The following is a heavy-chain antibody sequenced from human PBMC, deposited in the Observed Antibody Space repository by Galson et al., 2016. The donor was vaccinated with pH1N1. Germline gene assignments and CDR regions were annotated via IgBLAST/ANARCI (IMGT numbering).Heavy chain of an antibody. V-gene: IGHV4-38-2*02. Sequence: ETLSLTCTVSAYSVSASYAWGWIRQPPGKGLEWIGNIIDTGTTFYNPSLKSRVTISLDTSKSQFSLRLKSVTAADTPVYYCARLSIRHTPRDYWGQGILVTVAS. D-gene: IGHD5-12*01. CDR1: AYSVSASYA. CDR2: IIDTGTT. J-gene: IGHJ4*02. CDR3: ARLSIRHTPRDY.